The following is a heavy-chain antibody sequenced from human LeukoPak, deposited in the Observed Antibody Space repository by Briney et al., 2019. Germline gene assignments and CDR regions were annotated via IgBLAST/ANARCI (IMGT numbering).Heavy chain of an antibody. CDR3: LGGLDY. J-gene: IGHJ4*02. CDR1: GFTFSGSA. V-gene: IGHV3-73*01. Sequence: GGSLRLSCAASGFTFSGSAMHWVRQASGKGLEWVGRIRSRPNNYATAYAASVKGRFTISRDDSKNTAYLQMNSLKTEDTAVYYCLGGLDYWGQGTLVTVSS. CDR2: IRSRPNNYAT. D-gene: IGHD4-23*01.